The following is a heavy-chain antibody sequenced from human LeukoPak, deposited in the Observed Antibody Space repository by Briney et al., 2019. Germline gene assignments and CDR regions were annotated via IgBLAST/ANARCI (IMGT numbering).Heavy chain of an antibody. CDR1: GYTFTGYY. J-gene: IGHJ3*02. V-gene: IGHV1-2*02. Sequence: GASVKVSCKASGYTFTGYYMHWVRQAPGQGLEWMGWINPNNGGTKYAQKFQGRVTMTRDTSTNTVYMELRSLRSDDTAVYYCAREAYDSSGLVNAFDIWGQGTMVTVSS. CDR3: AREAYDSSGLVNAFDI. D-gene: IGHD3-22*01. CDR2: INPNNGGT.